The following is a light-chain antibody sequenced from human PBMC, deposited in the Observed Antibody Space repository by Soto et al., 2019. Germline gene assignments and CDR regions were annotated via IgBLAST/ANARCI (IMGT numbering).Light chain of an antibody. CDR2: GAS. V-gene: IGKV3-15*01. Sequence: EIVMTQSPATLSVSLGERANLACRASQSVSSNLAWYQQKPGQAPRLLIYGASTRATGIPARFSGSGSGREFTLTISTLQSEDFAVYYCQQYNNWPPYTFGQGTKLEIK. J-gene: IGKJ2*01. CDR3: QQYNNWPPYT. CDR1: QSVSSN.